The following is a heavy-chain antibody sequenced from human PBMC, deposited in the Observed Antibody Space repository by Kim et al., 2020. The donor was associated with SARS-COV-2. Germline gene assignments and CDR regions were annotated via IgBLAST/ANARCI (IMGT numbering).Heavy chain of an antibody. D-gene: IGHD3-10*01. J-gene: IGHJ4*02. V-gene: IGHV4-4*07. CDR3: ARVGPNYYGSGSHDY. Sequence: NPSLKSRVTMSIDMSKNQLSLRVTSVSAADTAVYYCARVGPNYYGSGSHDYWGQGTLVTVSS.